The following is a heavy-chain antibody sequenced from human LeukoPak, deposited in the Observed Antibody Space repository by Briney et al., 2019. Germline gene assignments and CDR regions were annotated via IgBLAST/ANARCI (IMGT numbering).Heavy chain of an antibody. CDR1: GFTFSTYS. CDR2: ISSSSGTI. Sequence: GGSLRLSCAASGFTFSTYSMNWVRQAPGKGLEWVSYISSSSGTIYYADSVRGRFTISRDNAKNSLYLQMNSLRAEDTALYYCARDRDSSGYYCDWGQGTLVTVSS. J-gene: IGHJ4*02. CDR3: ARDRDSSGYYCD. V-gene: IGHV3-48*01. D-gene: IGHD3-22*01.